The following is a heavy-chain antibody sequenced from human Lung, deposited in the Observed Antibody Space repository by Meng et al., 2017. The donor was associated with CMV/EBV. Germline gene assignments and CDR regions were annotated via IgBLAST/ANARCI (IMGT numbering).Heavy chain of an antibody. J-gene: IGHJ4*02. V-gene: IGHV6-1*01. CDR3: ARGINGGCGD. CDR1: GDIVSSNSAA. D-gene: IGHD4-23*01. Sequence: QVHLQQSSPGLVKPSQTLSLPCAISGDIVSSNSAAWHWIRQSPSRGLEWLGRTYYRSKWYHEYAVSVKSRITISPDTPKNQFSLQLNSMTPEDTAVYYCARGINGGCGDWGQGTLVTVSS. CDR2: TYYRSKWYH.